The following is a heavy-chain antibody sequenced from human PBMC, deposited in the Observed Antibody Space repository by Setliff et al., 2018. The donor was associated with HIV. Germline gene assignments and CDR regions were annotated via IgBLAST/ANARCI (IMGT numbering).Heavy chain of an antibody. CDR3: ARSRHCGSDCYFDL. V-gene: IGHV4-4*07. CDR2: FSSSGST. J-gene: IGHJ4*02. D-gene: IGHD2-21*02. Sequence: PSETLSLTCTVSGASITTHWWSWIRQPAGKGLEWIGRFSSSGSTNYNSSLESRVTMSVDTSKSQFYLNLRSVTATDTAIYSCARSRHCGSDCYFDLSGQGTLVTVSS. CDR1: GASITTHW.